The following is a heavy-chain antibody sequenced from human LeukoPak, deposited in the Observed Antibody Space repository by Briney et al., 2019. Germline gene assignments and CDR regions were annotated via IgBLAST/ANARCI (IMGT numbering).Heavy chain of an antibody. CDR3: ARDRTFGY. Sequence: GGSLRLSCAASGFTFSSYSMNGVRQAPGKGLEWVSFISTTSNTIYYADSVKGRFTISRDNAKNSLYLQMNSLRAEDTAVYYCARDRTFGYWGQGTLVTVSS. CDR2: ISTTSNTI. V-gene: IGHV3-48*01. J-gene: IGHJ4*02. CDR1: GFTFSSYS.